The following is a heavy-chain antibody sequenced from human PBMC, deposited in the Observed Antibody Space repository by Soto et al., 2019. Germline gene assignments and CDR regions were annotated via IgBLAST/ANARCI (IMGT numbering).Heavy chain of an antibody. V-gene: IGHV1-46*03. Sequence: QVQLVQSGAEVKKPGASVKVSCKASGYTFTSYYMHWVRQAPGQGLEWMGIINPSGGSTSYAQKFQGRVTMTRDTSTSTVYMELSSLRSEDTAVYYCARDRTTGDRGWTDAFDIWGQGTMVTVSS. CDR3: ARDRTTGDRGWTDAFDI. CDR1: GYTFTSYY. J-gene: IGHJ3*02. D-gene: IGHD1-1*01. CDR2: INPSGGST.